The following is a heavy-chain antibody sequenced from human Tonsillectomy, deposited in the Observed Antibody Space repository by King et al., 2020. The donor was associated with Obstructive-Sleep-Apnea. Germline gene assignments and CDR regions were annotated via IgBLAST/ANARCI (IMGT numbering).Heavy chain of an antibody. CDR1: GFTFSTYA. V-gene: IGHV3-23*04. CDR3: IKDWGEQWLITPDH. Sequence: VQLVESGGGLVQPGGSLRLSCAASGFTFSTYAMTWVRHPPGKGLEWVSGISGNGISTSYAESVKGRFTISRDNSKNTVSLQMKSLKVDDTAVYYCIKDWGEQWLITPDHWGQGTLVTVSS. CDR2: ISGNGIST. D-gene: IGHD6-19*01. J-gene: IGHJ5*02.